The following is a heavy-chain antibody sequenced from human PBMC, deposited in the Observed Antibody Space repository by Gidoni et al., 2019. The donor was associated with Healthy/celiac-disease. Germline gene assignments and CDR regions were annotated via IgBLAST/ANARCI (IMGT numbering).Heavy chain of an antibody. D-gene: IGHD6-19*01. J-gene: IGHJ6*02. Sequence: EVQLVQSGAEVKKPGESLKISCKVSGYSFTSYWIGWVSQMPGKGLEWMGIIYPGDSDTRYSPSFQGQVTISADKSISTAYLQWSSLKASDTAMYYCARTEGSGWYGKGYYYYGMDVWGQGTTVTVSS. CDR1: GYSFTSYW. CDR2: IYPGDSDT. CDR3: ARTEGSGWYGKGYYYYGMDV. V-gene: IGHV5-51*01.